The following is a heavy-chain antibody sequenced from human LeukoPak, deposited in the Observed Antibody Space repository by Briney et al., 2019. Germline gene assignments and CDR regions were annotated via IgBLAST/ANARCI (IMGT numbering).Heavy chain of an antibody. CDR3: GDSIRVRVAHFDY. CDR2: NYYSRRT. J-gene: IGHJ4*02. Sequence: PSETLSLTCTVSGGTISSGDYYWRCLRQPPGKGLEWSGYNYYSRRTNYNPAIKSRTTISANTTKNQFFQKLSSVAAADTAVYYWGDSIRVRVAHFDYWGQGTLVTVCS. D-gene: IGHD3-10*01. V-gene: IGHV4-61*08. CDR1: GGTISSGDYY.